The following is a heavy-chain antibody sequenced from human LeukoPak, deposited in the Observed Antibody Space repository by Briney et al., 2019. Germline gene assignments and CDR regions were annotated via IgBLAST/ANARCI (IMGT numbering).Heavy chain of an antibody. V-gene: IGHV4-39*07. J-gene: IGHJ6*03. Sequence: PSETLSLTCTVSGGSVSSHIYYWGWIRQPPGKGLEWIGSISHGGTAYYKPSLKSRVTISVDTSNNQFSLKLSSVTAADTAVYYCAREGCSGTNCLYYFYYMDVWGKGTTVTVSS. CDR3: AREGCSGTNCLYYFYYMDV. CDR2: ISHGGTA. CDR1: GGSVSSHIYY. D-gene: IGHD2-2*01.